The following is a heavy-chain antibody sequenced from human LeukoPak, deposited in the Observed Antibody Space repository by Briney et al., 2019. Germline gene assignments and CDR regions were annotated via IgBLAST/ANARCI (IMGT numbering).Heavy chain of an antibody. CDR1: GFTFSSYA. Sequence: GGSLRLSCAASGFTFSSYAMHWVRQAPGKGLEYVSAISSNGGSTYYANSVKGRFTISRDNSKNTLYLQMGSLRAEDMAVYYCARGPGITGTTTFDYWGQGTLVTVSS. CDR3: ARGPGITGTTTFDY. V-gene: IGHV3-64*01. CDR2: ISSNGGST. D-gene: IGHD1-20*01. J-gene: IGHJ4*02.